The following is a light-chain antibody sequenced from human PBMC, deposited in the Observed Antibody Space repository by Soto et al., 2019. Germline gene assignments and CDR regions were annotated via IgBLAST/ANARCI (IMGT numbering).Light chain of an antibody. CDR3: LQHHSYQLT. V-gene: IGKV1-17*03. CDR2: GAS. CDR1: QGIANY. J-gene: IGKJ4*01. Sequence: IKITQSPSSMSASVGDRFTITCRASQGIANYLAWFQQKPGKVPKRLIYGASNLQSGVPSRFSGSGSGTEFTFTISSLQPEDFATYYCLQHHSYQLTFGGGTKVDIK.